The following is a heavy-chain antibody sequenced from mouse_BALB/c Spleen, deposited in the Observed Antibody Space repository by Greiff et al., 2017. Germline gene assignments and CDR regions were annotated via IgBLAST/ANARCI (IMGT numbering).Heavy chain of an antibody. CDR1: GFSLTSYG. CDR3: ARDGGYSPFAY. Sequence: VKLMESGPGLVQPSQSLSITCTVSGFSLTSYGVHWVRQPPGKGLEWLGVIWAGGSTNYNSALMSRLSISKDNSKSQVFLKMNSLQTDDTAMYYCARDGGYSPFAYWGKGTLVTVSA. J-gene: IGHJ3*01. CDR2: IWAGGST. D-gene: IGHD2-3*01. V-gene: IGHV2-9*02.